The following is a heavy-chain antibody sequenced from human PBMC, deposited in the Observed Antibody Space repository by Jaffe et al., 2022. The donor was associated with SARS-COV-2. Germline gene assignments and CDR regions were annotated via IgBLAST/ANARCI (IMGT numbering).Heavy chain of an antibody. CDR2: IYYSANT. V-gene: IGHV4-39*01. J-gene: IGHJ2*01. CDR3: ARGVVTAHYWYFDL. Sequence: QLQLQKPGPGLVKPSETLSLTCTVSGGSLSSSSYYWGWIRQPPGKGLEWIGTIYYSANTYYNPSLNSRVTMSVDTSKNQFSLKLFSVTAADTAVYYCARGVVTAHYWYFDLWGRGTLVTVSS. CDR1: GGSLSSSSYY. D-gene: IGHD2-21*02.